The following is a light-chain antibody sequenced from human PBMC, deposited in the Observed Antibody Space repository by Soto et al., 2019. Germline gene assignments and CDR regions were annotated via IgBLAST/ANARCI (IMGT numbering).Light chain of an antibody. CDR2: DST. CDR3: QQRNVWPPIT. V-gene: IGKV3-11*01. J-gene: IGKJ5*01. CDR1: QSIHTS. Sequence: EIVLTQSPAALSLSPGETATLSCRASQSIHTSLAWYQQKSGKPPRLVIYDSTLRANGVPDRFGGSRSGTEFTLTINSLEPEDFAVYYCQQRNVWPPITFGQGKRLEIK.